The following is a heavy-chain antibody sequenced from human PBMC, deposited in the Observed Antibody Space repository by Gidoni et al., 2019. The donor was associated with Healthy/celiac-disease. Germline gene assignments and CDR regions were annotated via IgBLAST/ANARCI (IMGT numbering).Heavy chain of an antibody. CDR1: GGPFSSYA. V-gene: IGHV1-69*01. D-gene: IGHD2-15*01. CDR3: ARELVAATFPDYYYGMDV. Sequence: QVQLVQSGAEVKKPGSSVKVSCKASGGPFSSYAISWVRQAPGQGLEWMGGIIPIFGTANYAQKFQGRVTITADESTSTAYMELSSLRSEDTAVYYCARELVAATFPDYYYGMDVWGQGTTVTVSS. J-gene: IGHJ6*02. CDR2: IIPIFGTA.